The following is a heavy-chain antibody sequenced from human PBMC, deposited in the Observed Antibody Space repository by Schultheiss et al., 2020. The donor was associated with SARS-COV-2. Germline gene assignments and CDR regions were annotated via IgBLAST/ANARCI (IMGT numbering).Heavy chain of an antibody. J-gene: IGHJ4*02. CDR3: ARRAPSVDY. V-gene: IGHV3-33*05. Sequence: GGSLRLSCAASGFTFSSYGMHWVRQAPGKGLEWVAVISYDGSNKYYADSVKGRFTISRDNSKNTLYLQMNSLRDEDTAVYYCARRAPSVDYWGQGTLVTVSS. D-gene: IGHD6-6*01. CDR1: GFTFSSYG. CDR2: ISYDGSNK.